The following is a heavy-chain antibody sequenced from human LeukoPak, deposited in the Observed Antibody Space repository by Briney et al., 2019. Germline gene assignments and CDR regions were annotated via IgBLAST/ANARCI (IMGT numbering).Heavy chain of an antibody. V-gene: IGHV3-23*01. CDR3: ARDLIVGYFDY. Sequence: GGSLRLSCAASGFTLNSYAMNWVRQAPGKGLEWVSSISGTGGSVYYAVSVKGRFTISRDHSKNILYLQMNSLRAEDTAVYYCARDLIVGYFDYWGQGTLVTVSS. CDR2: ISGTGGSV. CDR1: GFTLNSYA. J-gene: IGHJ4*02. D-gene: IGHD1-26*01.